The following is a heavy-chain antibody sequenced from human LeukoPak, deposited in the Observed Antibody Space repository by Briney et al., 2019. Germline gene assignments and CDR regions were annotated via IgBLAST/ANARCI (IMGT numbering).Heavy chain of an antibody. D-gene: IGHD6-13*01. CDR3: ARVKGDSSSWYLKYYYYYYMDV. J-gene: IGHJ6*03. CDR2: IYYSGST. Sequence: SETLSLTCTVSAGSISSYYWSWLRRPPGKGLEWIGYIYYSGSTNYNPSLKSRVTISVDTSKNQFSLKLSSVTAADTAVYYCARVKGDSSSWYLKYYYYYYMDVWGKGTTVTVSS. V-gene: IGHV4-59*01. CDR1: AGSISSYY.